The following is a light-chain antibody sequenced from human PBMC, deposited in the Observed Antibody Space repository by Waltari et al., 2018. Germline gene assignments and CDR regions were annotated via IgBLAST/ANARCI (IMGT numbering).Light chain of an antibody. J-gene: IGLJ3*02. CDR3: SSYTSSTTLV. CDR2: EVN. V-gene: IGLV2-18*02. Sequence: QSALTQPPSVSGSPGQSVTVPCTGTRTDVGSYRRVSWYQQPPCTAPKAIIYEVNKPPSGVPVRFSGSKSGNTASLTISGLQPEDEADYYCSSYTSSTTLVFGGGTSLTVL. CDR1: RTDVGSYRR.